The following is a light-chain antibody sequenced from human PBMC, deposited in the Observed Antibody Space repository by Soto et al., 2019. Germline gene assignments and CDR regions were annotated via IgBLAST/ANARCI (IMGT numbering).Light chain of an antibody. V-gene: IGLV2-23*01. J-gene: IGLJ2*01. CDR3: CSYAGSVV. CDR1: SSDVGSYNL. CDR2: EGS. Sequence: QSALTQPASVSGSPGQSITISCTGTSSDVGSYNLVSWYQLHPGKAPKLMIYEGSKRPSGVSNRFSGSKSGNTASLTISGLQAEDEADYYCCSYAGSVVFGGGTQLTVL.